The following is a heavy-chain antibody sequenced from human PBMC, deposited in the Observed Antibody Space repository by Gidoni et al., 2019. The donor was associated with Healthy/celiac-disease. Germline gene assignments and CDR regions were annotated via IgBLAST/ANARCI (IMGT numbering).Heavy chain of an antibody. V-gene: IGHV3-23*01. J-gene: IGHJ4*02. Sequence: EVQLLESVGGLVQPGGSLILSCAASGFTFSSYAMGWVRPAPGKGLEWVSAISGSGGSTYYADAVKGRFTISRDNSKNTLYLQMNSQRAEDTAVYYCAKVKTTVTRGFDYWGQGTLVTVSS. CDR2: ISGSGGST. D-gene: IGHD4-4*01. CDR1: GFTFSSYA. CDR3: AKVKTTVTRGFDY.